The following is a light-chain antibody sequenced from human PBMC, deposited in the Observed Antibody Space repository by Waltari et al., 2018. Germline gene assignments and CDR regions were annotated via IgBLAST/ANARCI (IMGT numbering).Light chain of an antibody. CDR3: QQYKNWPPVT. V-gene: IGKV3-15*01. CDR1: QSVSSN. CDR2: GAS. J-gene: IGKJ4*01. Sequence: EIVMTQSPATLSVSPGERATLSCRASQSVSSNLAWYQQKPSQAPSLLIHGASTSATVIAARFSGSGSGTEFTLTISSLQSEDFALYYCQQYKNWPPVTFGGGTKVEIK.